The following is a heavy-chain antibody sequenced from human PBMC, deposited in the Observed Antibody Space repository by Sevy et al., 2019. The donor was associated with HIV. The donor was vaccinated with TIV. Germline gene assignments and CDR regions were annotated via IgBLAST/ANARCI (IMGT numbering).Heavy chain of an antibody. V-gene: IGHV3-15*01. CDR2: IKSKTDGGTT. J-gene: IGHJ4*02. Sequence: GGSLRLSCAASGFTFSNAWMSWVRQAPGKGLEWVGRIKSKTDGGTTDYAAPVKGRFTISRDDSKNTLYLQMNSLKTEDTAVYYCTTGPITRVRGVLTDFDYWGQGTLVTVSS. CDR3: TTGPITRVRGVLTDFDY. D-gene: IGHD3-10*01. CDR1: GFTFSNAW.